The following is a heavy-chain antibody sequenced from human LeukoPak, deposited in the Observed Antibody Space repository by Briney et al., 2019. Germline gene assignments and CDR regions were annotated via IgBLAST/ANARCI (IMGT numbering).Heavy chain of an antibody. V-gene: IGHV4-59*12. J-gene: IGHJ4*02. D-gene: IGHD3-22*01. Sequence: PSETLSLTCTVSGGSISSYYWSWIRQPPGKGLEWIGYIYYSGSTNYNPSLKSRVTISVDTSKNQFSLKLSSVTAADTAVYYCAAQERYYYDSSGYWGQGTLVTVSS. CDR1: GGSISSYY. CDR2: IYYSGST. CDR3: AAQERYYYDSSGY.